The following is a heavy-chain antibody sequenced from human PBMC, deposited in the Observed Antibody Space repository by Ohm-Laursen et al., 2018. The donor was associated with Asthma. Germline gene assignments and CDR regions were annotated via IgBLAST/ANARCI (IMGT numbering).Heavy chain of an antibody. CDR2: ISYDGSNK. CDR1: GFTFSSYG. CDR3: ARAPRRWLQYSYFDY. Sequence: SLRLSCAAPGFTFSSYGMHWVRQAPGKGLEWVAVISYDGSNKYYADSVKGRFTISRDNSKNTLYLQMNSLRAEDTAVYYCARAPRRWLQYSYFDYWGQGTLVTVSS. V-gene: IGHV3-30*03. J-gene: IGHJ4*02. D-gene: IGHD5-24*01.